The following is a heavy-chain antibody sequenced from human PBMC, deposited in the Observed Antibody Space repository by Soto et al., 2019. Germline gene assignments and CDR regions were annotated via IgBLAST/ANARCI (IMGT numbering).Heavy chain of an antibody. Sequence: PGGSLRLSCAASGFTFSSYAMNWVRQAPGKGLEWLSYISGSGRTIYSADSVKGRFTISRDNATNSLYLQMNNVRTEDTAVYYCARLPFPWGWFDPWGQGTLVTVSS. CDR3: ARLPFPWGWFDP. CDR2: ISGSGRTI. J-gene: IGHJ5*02. CDR1: GFTFSSYA. D-gene: IGHD3-16*01. V-gene: IGHV3-48*04.